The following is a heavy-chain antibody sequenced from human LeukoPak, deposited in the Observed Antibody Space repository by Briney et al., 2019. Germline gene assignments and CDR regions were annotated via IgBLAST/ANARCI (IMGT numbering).Heavy chain of an antibody. J-gene: IGHJ4*02. Sequence: ASAKVSCKASGYTFSTYGISWVRQAPGQGLEWLGWISGHNDNANYVQEFQDRVTMTTDTSTTTAYMELRSLTSDDTAVYFCARYLGHSSGSKRGFDYWGQGTLVTVSS. CDR3: ARYLGHSSGSKRGFDY. D-gene: IGHD6-19*01. V-gene: IGHV1-18*01. CDR2: ISGHNDNA. CDR1: GYTFSTYG.